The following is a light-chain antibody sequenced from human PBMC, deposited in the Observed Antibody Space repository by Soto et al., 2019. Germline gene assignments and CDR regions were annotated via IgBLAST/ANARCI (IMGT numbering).Light chain of an antibody. CDR2: ADN. Sequence: QSVLSQPPSASGTPGQRVTISCSGRTSNIGSNIVSWYQQLPGTAPKLVIFADNQRPSGVPDRFSGFKSGTSASLAINGLQSEEEAEYYCAAWDERLRGHWECVGGTKLTV. J-gene: IGLJ3*02. CDR3: AAWDERLRGHWE. CDR1: TSNIGSNI. V-gene: IGLV1-44*01.